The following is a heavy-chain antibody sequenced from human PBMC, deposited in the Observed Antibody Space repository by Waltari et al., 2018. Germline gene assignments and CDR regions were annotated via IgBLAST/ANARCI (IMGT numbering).Heavy chain of an antibody. Sequence: QVQLQESGPGLVKPSETLSLTCTVSGGSISSYYWSWIRQPPGKGLEWIGYIYYSGSTNYNPSLKSRVTISVDTSKNQFSLKLSSVTAADTAVYYCARGITICGVVIFDPWGQGTLVTVSS. D-gene: IGHD3-3*01. CDR3: ARGITICGVVIFDP. J-gene: IGHJ5*02. CDR2: IYYSGST. CDR1: GGSISSYY. V-gene: IGHV4-59*01.